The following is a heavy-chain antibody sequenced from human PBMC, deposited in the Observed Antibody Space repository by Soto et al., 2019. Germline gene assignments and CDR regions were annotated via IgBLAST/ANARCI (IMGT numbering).Heavy chain of an antibody. CDR1: GFSFSSYA. J-gene: IGHJ4*02. CDR3: AKDVISGDGFWLMDH. CDR2: IYGNGAGI. D-gene: IGHD2-21*02. V-gene: IGHV3-23*01. Sequence: GGSLRLSCAASGFSFSSYAMSWVRQAPGKGLESVSGIYGNGAGIQYADSVRGRFTISRDNSKNTLYLQMNSLRAEDTAVYYCAKDVISGDGFWLMDHWGQGTLVTVSS.